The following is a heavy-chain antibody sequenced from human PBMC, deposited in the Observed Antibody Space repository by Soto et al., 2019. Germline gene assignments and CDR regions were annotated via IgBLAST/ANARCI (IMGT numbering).Heavy chain of an antibody. CDR2: VFHSGIT. CDR3: ARDQNGSPYFDS. J-gene: IGHJ4*02. D-gene: IGHD1-26*01. CDR1: GGSITSYY. V-gene: IGHV4-59*01. Sequence: QVQLQESGPGLVKPSETLSLTCTVSGGSITSYYWSCIRQPPGKGLEWIGYVFHSGITGYNPSLKSRVTISVDASKNLFSLKLISVTAADTAVYYCARDQNGSPYFDSWGQGTLVTVSS.